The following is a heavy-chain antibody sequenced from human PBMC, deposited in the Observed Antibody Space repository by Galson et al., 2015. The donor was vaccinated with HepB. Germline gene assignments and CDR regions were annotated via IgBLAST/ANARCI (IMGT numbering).Heavy chain of an antibody. J-gene: IGHJ4*02. V-gene: IGHV1-24*01. D-gene: IGHD6-6*01. CDR1: GYTLTELS. CDR3: ATGGYRSSSAFFDY. CDR2: FDPEDGET. Sequence: SVKVSCKVSGYTLTELSMHWVRQAPGKGLEWMGGFDPEDGETIYAQKFQGRVTMTEDTSTDTAYMELSSLRSEDTAVYYCATGGYRSSSAFFDYWGQGTLVTVSS.